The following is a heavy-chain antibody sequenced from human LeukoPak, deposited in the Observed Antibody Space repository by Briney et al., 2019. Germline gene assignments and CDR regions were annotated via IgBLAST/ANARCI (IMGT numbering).Heavy chain of an antibody. CDR1: GGSISSGGYY. J-gene: IGHJ4*02. CDR2: IYYSGST. Sequence: MSSQTLSLTCTVSGGSISSGGYYWSWIRQHPGKGLEWIGYIYYSGSTYYNPSLKSRVTISVDTSKNQFSLKLSSVTAADTAVYYCARVTRDRTDYFDYWGQGTLVTVSS. V-gene: IGHV4-31*03. CDR3: ARVTRDRTDYFDY.